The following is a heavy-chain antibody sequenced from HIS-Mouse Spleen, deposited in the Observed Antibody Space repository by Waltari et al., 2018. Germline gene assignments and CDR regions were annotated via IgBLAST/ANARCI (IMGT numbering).Heavy chain of an antibody. CDR3: ARGGNWDDAFDI. CDR1: GYTFTGYY. Sequence: QVQLVQSGAEVKKPGASVKVSCKASGYTFTGYYMHWVRQAPGQGLEWMGWINTKSGGTNYEQKFQGRVTMTRDTSISTAYMELSRLRSDDTAVYYCARGGNWDDAFDIWGQGTMVTVSS. D-gene: IGHD7-27*01. V-gene: IGHV1-2*02. J-gene: IGHJ3*02. CDR2: INTKSGGT.